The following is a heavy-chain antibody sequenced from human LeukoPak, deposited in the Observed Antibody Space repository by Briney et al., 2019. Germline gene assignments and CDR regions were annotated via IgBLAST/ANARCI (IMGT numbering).Heavy chain of an antibody. V-gene: IGHV4-39*01. J-gene: IGHJ6*02. Sequence: PSETLSLTSTLSRVSISISSYYSGWVRQPPGNWLEWIGCIYFSGSTYYNPSLKSRVTISVDTSKNQFSLKLSSVTAADTAVYYCARQGGDQVLRYFDWLELGMDVWGQGTTVTVSS. CDR1: RVSISISSYY. D-gene: IGHD3-9*01. CDR2: IYFSGST. CDR3: ARQGGDQVLRYFDWLELGMDV.